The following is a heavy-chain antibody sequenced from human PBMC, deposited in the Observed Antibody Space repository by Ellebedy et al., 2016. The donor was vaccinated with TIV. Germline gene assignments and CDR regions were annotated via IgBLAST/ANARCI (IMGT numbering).Heavy chain of an antibody. V-gene: IGHV3-23*01. Sequence: GESLKISCAASGFTFSSYAMSWVRQAPGKGLEWVSAISGSGGSTYYADSVKGRFTISRDNSKNTLYLQMNSLRAEDTAVYYCAKDRGAAAGLGYLGENWFDPWGQGTLVTVSS. CDR2: ISGSGGST. D-gene: IGHD6-13*01. CDR3: AKDRGAAAGLGYLGENWFDP. CDR1: GFTFSSYA. J-gene: IGHJ5*02.